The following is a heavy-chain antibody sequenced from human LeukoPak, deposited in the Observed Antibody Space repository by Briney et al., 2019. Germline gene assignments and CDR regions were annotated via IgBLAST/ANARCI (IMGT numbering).Heavy chain of an antibody. Sequence: GGSLRLSCAASGFTFSSYAMSWVRQAPGKGLEWVSVISGSGGSTYYADSVKGRFTLSRDSSKNTLYLQMNSLRAEDTAVYYCAKVADYYGSGSLDYWGQGALVTVSS. V-gene: IGHV3-23*01. D-gene: IGHD3-10*01. J-gene: IGHJ4*02. CDR2: ISGSGGST. CDR3: AKVADYYGSGSLDY. CDR1: GFTFSSYA.